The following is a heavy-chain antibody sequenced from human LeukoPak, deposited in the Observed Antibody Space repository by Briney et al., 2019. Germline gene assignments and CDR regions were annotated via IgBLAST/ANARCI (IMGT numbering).Heavy chain of an antibody. D-gene: IGHD6-13*01. CDR1: GFTFSSYA. Sequence: GGSLRLSCAASGFTFSSYAMSWVRQAPGKGLEWVSTISDNGGSTYYADSVKGRFTISRDNSKNTLYLQMNSLRAEDTAVYYCAKPPPDSSSWLCDYWGQGAPVTVSS. CDR3: AKPPPDSSSWLCDY. CDR2: ISDNGGST. V-gene: IGHV3-23*01. J-gene: IGHJ4*02.